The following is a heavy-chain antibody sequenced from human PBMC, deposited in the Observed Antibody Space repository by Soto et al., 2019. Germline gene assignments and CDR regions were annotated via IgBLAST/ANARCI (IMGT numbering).Heavy chain of an antibody. V-gene: IGHV4-59*01. Sequence: SETLSLTCTVSGGSISSYYWSWIRQPPGKGLEWIGYIYYSGSTNYNPSLKSRVTISVDTSKNQFSLKLSSVTAADTAVYYCARDQVPAALLGWSDPWGQGTLVTVSS. D-gene: IGHD2-2*01. CDR3: ARDQVPAALLGWSDP. CDR2: IYYSGST. J-gene: IGHJ5*02. CDR1: GGSISSYY.